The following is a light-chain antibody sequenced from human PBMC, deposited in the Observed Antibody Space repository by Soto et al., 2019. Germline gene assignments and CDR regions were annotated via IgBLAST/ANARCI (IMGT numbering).Light chain of an antibody. CDR3: QQYYNVPFT. Sequence: SCKSSQSVFFSSNNKNYLAWYQQKAGQTPKLLISWASTREFGVPDRFSGSGSGADFTLTISSLQAEDVAVYYCQQYYNVPFTFGPGTKVDIK. V-gene: IGKV4-1*01. CDR2: WAS. J-gene: IGKJ3*01. CDR1: QSVFFSSNNKNY.